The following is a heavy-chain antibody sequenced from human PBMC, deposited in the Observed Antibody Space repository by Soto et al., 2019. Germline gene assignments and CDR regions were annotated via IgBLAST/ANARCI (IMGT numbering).Heavy chain of an antibody. CDR3: ARDYGDYFDYYYYYYMDV. CDR1: GFTVSSNY. D-gene: IGHD4-17*01. Sequence: GGSLRLSCAASGFTVSSNYMSWVRQAPGKGLEWVSVIYSGGSTYYADSVKGRFTISRDNSKNTLYLQMNSLRVEDTAVYYCARDYGDYFDYYYYYYMDVWGKGTTVTVSS. V-gene: IGHV3-66*01. J-gene: IGHJ6*03. CDR2: IYSGGST.